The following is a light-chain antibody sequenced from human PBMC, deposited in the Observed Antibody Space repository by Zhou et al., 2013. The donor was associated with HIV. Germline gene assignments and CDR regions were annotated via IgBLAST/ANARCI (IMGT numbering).Light chain of an antibody. CDR3: QQYGTSLVT. V-gene: IGKV3-20*01. Sequence: IVLTQSPGTLSLSPGMRATLSCKTNQRLKFSDLAWYQQKPGRPPRLLIYSASSRAYGIPDRFSGSGFGTDFTLTIGRLEPEDFAVYYCQQYGTSLVTFGQGTKLEIK. CDR1: QRLKFSD. J-gene: IGKJ2*01. CDR2: SAS.